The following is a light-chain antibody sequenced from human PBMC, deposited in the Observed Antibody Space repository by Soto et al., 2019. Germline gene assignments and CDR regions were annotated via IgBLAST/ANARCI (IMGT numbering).Light chain of an antibody. CDR2: GAS. J-gene: IGKJ1*01. CDR3: QQYGSSPRT. CDR1: QSVGSIY. Sequence: DIVLTQSPGTLSLSPWEIATLSCRASQSVGSIYLAWYQQKPGQAPRLLIHGASNRASGIPDRFSGSGSGTDFTLTISRLEPEDFAVYYCQQYGSSPRTFGQGTKVDIK. V-gene: IGKV3-20*01.